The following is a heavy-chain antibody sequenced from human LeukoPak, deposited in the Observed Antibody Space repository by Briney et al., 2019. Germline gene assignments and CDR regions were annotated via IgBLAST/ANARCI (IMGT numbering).Heavy chain of an antibody. J-gene: IGHJ6*03. CDR3: ARDSSNRDYYYYYYMDV. CDR1: GFTFGDYG. CDR2: INWNGGST. D-gene: IGHD2/OR15-2a*01. V-gene: IGHV3-20*04. Sequence: GGSLRHSCAASGFTFGDYGMSWVRQAPGKGLEWVSGINWNGGSTGYGDSVKGRFTISRDNAKNSLYLQMNSLRAEDTALYYCARDSSNRDYYYYYYMDVWGKGTTVTVSS.